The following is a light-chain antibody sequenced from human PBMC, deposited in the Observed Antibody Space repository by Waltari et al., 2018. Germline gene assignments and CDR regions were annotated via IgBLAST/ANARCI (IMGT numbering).Light chain of an antibody. J-gene: IGKJ2*01. CDR3: QHYVRSPPAYS. V-gene: IGKV3-20*01. Sequence: EIVLTQSPGTLSLSPGERATLSCRASESIGGNYLAWYQQTAGQAPRLLSYGASTRATGTPDRFSGGGSGTDFTLTISRLEPEDFAVYYCQHYVRSPPAYSFGQGTKLEIK. CDR1: ESIGGNY. CDR2: GAS.